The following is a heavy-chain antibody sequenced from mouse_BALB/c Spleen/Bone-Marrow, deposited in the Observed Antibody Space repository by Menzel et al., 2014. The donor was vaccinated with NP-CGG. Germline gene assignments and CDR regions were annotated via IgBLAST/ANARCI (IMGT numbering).Heavy chain of an antibody. D-gene: IGHD2-4*01. J-gene: IGHJ3*01. CDR1: GFTFSNYG. Sequence: EVKVVESGGGLVKSGGSLKLSCAASGFTFSNYGMSWVRQTPEKRLEWVATISGGGSYTFYSDSVKGRFTISRDNAKNNLYLQLRSLRSEDTAVYYCARHAYYDQTEVSFIYWGQGTLVTVSA. CDR3: ARHAYYDQTEVSFIY. V-gene: IGHV5-9-2*01. CDR2: ISGGGSYT.